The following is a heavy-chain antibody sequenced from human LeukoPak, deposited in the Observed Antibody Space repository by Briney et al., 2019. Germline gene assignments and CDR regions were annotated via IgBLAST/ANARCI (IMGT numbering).Heavy chain of an antibody. CDR2: IYTSGST. D-gene: IGHD1-26*01. V-gene: IGHV4-61*02. CDR1: GGSISSGSYY. J-gene: IGHJ5*02. CDR3: ASGLVGAKNNWFDP. Sequence: PSQTLSLTCTVSGGSISSGSYYWSWIRQPAGKGLEWFGRIYTSGSTNYNPSLKSRVTISVDTSKNQFSLKLSSVTAADTAVYYCASGLVGAKNNWFDPWGQGTLVTVSS.